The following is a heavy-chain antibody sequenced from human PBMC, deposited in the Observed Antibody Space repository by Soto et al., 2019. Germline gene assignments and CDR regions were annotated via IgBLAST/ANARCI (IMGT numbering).Heavy chain of an antibody. D-gene: IGHD6-19*01. CDR2: ISSSSSTI. J-gene: IGHJ3*02. CDR3: ARDPRPFYSSGPSVCAFDI. Sequence: GGSLRLSCAASGFTFSSYSMNWVRQAPGKGLEWVSYISSSSSTIYYADSVKGRFTISRDNAKNSLYLQMNSLRDEDTAVYYCARDPRPFYSSGPSVCAFDIWGQGTMVTVSS. V-gene: IGHV3-48*02. CDR1: GFTFSSYS.